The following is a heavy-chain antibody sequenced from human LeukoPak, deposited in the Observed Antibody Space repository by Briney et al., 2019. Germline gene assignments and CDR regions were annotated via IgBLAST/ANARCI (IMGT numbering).Heavy chain of an antibody. D-gene: IGHD6-19*01. CDR3: ARDRSIAVAQAVHDAFDI. CDR2: ISYDGSNK. V-gene: IGHV3-30-3*01. CDR1: GFTFSSYA. Sequence: GGSLRLSCAASGFTFSSYAMHWVRQAPGKGLEWVAVISYDGSNKYYADSVKGRFTISRDNSKNTLYLPMNSLRAEDTAVYYCARDRSIAVAQAVHDAFDIWGQGTMVTVSS. J-gene: IGHJ3*02.